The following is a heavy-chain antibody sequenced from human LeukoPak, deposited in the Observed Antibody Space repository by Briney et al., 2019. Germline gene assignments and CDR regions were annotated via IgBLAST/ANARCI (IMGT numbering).Heavy chain of an antibody. V-gene: IGHV3-33*01. J-gene: IGHJ4*02. CDR2: IWYDGSNK. D-gene: IGHD4-23*01. Sequence: SGRSLRLTCAASGFTFSSYGMHWVRQAPGKGLEWVAVIWYDGSNKYYADSVKGRFTISRDNSKNTLYLQMNSLRAEDTAVYYCARDRGGLDYWGQGTLVTVSS. CDR1: GFTFSSYG. CDR3: ARDRGGLDY.